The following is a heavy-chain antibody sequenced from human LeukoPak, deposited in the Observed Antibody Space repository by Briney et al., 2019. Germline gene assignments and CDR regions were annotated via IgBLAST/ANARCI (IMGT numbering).Heavy chain of an antibody. CDR3: TRHDYDYVWGSYRNPARFDY. V-gene: IGHV3-73*01. D-gene: IGHD3-16*02. CDR1: GFTFSGSA. Sequence: PGGSLKLSCAASGFTFSGSAMHWVRQASGKGLEWVGRIRCKANSYATAYAASVKGRFTISRDDSKNTAYLQMNSLKTEDTAVYYCTRHDYDYVWGSYRNPARFDYWGQGTLVTVSS. J-gene: IGHJ4*02. CDR2: IRCKANSYAT.